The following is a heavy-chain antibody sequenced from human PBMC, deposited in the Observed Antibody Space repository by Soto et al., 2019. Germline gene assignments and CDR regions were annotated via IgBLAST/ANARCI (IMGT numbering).Heavy chain of an antibody. CDR3: GRDNNFYASGSGVDY. D-gene: IGHD3-10*01. CDR1: GFTFSTYS. J-gene: IGHJ4*02. V-gene: IGHV3-21*01. CDR2: ITSSNNHI. Sequence: EVQLVESGGGLVEPGGSLRLSCAASGFTFSTYSMNWVRQAPGKGLEWVSSITSSNNHIHYTASVEGRFTISRDNAKSSLYLPMNSLRAEDTAVYYCGRDNNFYASGSGVDYWGQGTLVTVSS.